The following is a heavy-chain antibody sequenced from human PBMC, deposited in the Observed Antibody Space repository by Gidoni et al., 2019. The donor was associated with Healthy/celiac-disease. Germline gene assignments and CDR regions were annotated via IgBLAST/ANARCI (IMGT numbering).Heavy chain of an antibody. CDR3: ARARGYCSSTSCYTIWFDP. V-gene: IGHV1-2*02. CDR2: INPNSGGT. CDR1: GYTFPGYY. J-gene: IGHJ5*02. D-gene: IGHD2-2*02. Sequence: QVQLVQSGAEVKKPGASVKVSCKASGYTFPGYYMHWVRQAPGQGLEWMGWINPNSGGTNYAQKFQGRVTMTRDTSISTAYMELSRLRSDDTAVYYCARARGYCSSTSCYTIWFDPWGQGTLVTVSS.